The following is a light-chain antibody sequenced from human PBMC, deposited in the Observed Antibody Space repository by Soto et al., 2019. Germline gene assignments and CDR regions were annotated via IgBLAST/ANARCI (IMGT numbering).Light chain of an antibody. Sequence: EIVMTQSPATLSVSPGERATLSCRASQSVSSNLAWYQQKPGQAPRLLIYGASTRATGIPARFSGSGSGTEFNLTISSLQSEDVAVYYCQQYNNWPTWTFGQGTKVEIK. J-gene: IGKJ1*01. CDR2: GAS. CDR3: QQYNNWPTWT. V-gene: IGKV3-15*01. CDR1: QSVSSN.